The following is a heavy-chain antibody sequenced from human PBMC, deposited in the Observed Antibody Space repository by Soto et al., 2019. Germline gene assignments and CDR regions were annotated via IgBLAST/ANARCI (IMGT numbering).Heavy chain of an antibody. Sequence: QVQLVQSGPEVKKPGASVKVSCKASGYSFSSYGITWVRQAPGQGLEWLGWTSPSSGETNYAKKFQGRVPVTTDTSTTTTYLELRSLKSDDTAVYYCARDWHPRFDPWGPGTLVTVSS. J-gene: IGHJ5*02. CDR3: ARDWHPRFDP. CDR1: GYSFSSYG. V-gene: IGHV1-18*01. CDR2: TSPSSGET.